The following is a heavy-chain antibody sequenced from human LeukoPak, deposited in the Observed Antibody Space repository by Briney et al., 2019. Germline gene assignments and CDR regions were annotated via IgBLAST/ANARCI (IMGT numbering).Heavy chain of an antibody. CDR1: GYTFTSYG. Sequence: ASVKVSCKASGYTFTSYGINWVRQAPGQGLEWMGWISAYNGNTNYAQKLQGRVTMTTDTSTSTAYMELRSLRSDDTAVYYCARAVPVRGYCSGGSCYGGAHDYWGQGTLVTVSS. J-gene: IGHJ4*02. CDR3: ARAVPVRGYCSGGSCYGGAHDY. D-gene: IGHD2-15*01. CDR2: ISAYNGNT. V-gene: IGHV1-18*01.